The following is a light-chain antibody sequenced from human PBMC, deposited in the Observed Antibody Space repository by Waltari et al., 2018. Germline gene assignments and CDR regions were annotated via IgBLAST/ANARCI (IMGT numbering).Light chain of an antibody. CDR3: QQYYSPFT. V-gene: IGKV4-1*01. CDR2: WAS. J-gene: IGKJ3*01. CDR1: QSVLYSANNRNY. Sequence: DIVMTQSPDSLAVSLGERAIINCTSSQSVLYSANNRNYLAWYQQKPGQPPKLLIFWASTRESGVPDRFSGSGSGTDFTLTISSLQAEDVAVYYCQQYYSPFTFGPGTKVDIK.